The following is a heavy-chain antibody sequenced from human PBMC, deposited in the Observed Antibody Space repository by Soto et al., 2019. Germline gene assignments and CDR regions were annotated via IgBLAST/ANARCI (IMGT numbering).Heavy chain of an antibody. CDR3: AKDGNWLDVFLDL. Sequence: RGSLRLSCVVSGIDFSNYAMTWVRQVPGKGLEWVAISSTSGRSTYHADSVRGRFTISRDNSKNTLYLHMTNLRAEDTAVYYCAKDGNWLDVFLDLWGQGTPVTVSS. V-gene: IGHV3-23*01. J-gene: IGHJ4*02. D-gene: IGHD6-19*01. CDR1: GIDFSNYA. CDR2: SSTSGRST.